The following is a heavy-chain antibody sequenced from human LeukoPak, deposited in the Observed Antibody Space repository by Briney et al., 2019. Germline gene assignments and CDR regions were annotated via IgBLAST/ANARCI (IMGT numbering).Heavy chain of an antibody. Sequence: ASVKVSCKASGYTFTSYGISWVRQAPGQGLEWMGWISAYNGNTNYAQKLQGRVTMTTDTSTSTAYMELRSLRSDDTAVYYCARTHIVVVTAIGEGYYFDYWGQGTLVTVSS. V-gene: IGHV1-18*01. CDR1: GYTFTSYG. CDR2: ISAYNGNT. J-gene: IGHJ4*02. D-gene: IGHD2-21*02. CDR3: ARTHIVVVTAIGEGYYFDY.